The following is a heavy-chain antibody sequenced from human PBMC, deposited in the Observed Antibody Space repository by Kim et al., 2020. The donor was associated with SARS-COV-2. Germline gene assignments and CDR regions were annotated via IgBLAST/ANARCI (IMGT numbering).Heavy chain of an antibody. J-gene: IGHJ4*02. D-gene: IGHD5-12*01. Sequence: IHTFYADSVQCRFTISRDNAKNSLYLQLNSVRAEDTAVYYCAREYSAFEYWGQGTLVTVSS. V-gene: IGHV3-11*05. CDR2: IHT. CDR3: AREYSAFEY.